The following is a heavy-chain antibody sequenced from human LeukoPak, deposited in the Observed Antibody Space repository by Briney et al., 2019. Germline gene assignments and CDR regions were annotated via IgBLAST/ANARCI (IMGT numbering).Heavy chain of an antibody. V-gene: IGHV3-11*04. CDR1: GFTLSDYY. CDR2: ISSSGSTI. Sequence: PGGSLRLSCAASGFTLSDYYMNWIRQAPGKGLEWVSYISSSGSTIYYADSVKGRFTISRDNAKNTLYLQMNNLRAEDTAIYYCATDYYVSGSYYRLFYWGQGTLVTVSS. D-gene: IGHD3-10*01. CDR3: ATDYYVSGSYYRLFY. J-gene: IGHJ4*02.